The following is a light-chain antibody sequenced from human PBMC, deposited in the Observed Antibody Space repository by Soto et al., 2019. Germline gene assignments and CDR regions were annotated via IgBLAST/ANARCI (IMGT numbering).Light chain of an antibody. CDR2: AAS. CDR1: QGIRND. Sequence: AIQMTQSPSSLSASVGDRVTITCRASQGIRNDLGWYEQKPGYAPKLLIYAASSLQSGVPSRFSGSGSGIDFTLTISSLQPEDFATYYCLQDYNYPWTFGQGTKVEIK. J-gene: IGKJ1*01. CDR3: LQDYNYPWT. V-gene: IGKV1-6*01.